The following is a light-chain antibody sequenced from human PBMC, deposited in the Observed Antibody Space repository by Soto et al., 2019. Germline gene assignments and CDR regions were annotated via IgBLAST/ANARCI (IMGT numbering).Light chain of an antibody. V-gene: IGKV3-15*01. J-gene: IGKJ4*01. Sequence: ERVITQSPATLSVSPGESATLSCRASQSVSSNLAWYQQKPGQAPRLLIYGASTRATGIPARFSGSGSGTEFTLTIRRLQSEDFAVYYCQQYNNWPTVTVGGGNKGDI. CDR3: QQYNNWPTVT. CDR1: QSVSSN. CDR2: GAS.